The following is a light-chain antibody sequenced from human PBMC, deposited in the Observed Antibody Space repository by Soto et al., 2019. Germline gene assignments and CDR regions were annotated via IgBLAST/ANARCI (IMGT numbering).Light chain of an antibody. CDR3: CSYAGSSTDVV. CDR1: SSDVGCYNL. J-gene: IGLJ2*01. Sequence: QSVLTQPASVSGSPGQSITIYCTGTSSDVGCYNLVSWYQQHPGNAPKLMIYEVSKRPSGVYNRFSGSKSGNTASLTISGLQAEDEADYYCCSYAGSSTDVVFGGGTKVTVL. CDR2: EVS. V-gene: IGLV2-23*02.